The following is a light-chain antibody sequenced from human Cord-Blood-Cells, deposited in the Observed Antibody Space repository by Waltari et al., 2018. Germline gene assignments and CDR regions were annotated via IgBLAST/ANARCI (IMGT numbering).Light chain of an antibody. CDR3: SSYTSSSTYVV. CDR2: DVS. V-gene: IGLV2-14*01. J-gene: IGLJ2*01. CDR1: ISDVGGANY. Sequence: QSALTHPASVSGSPGQSITIPCTGTISDVGGANYVTWYQQHPGKAPKLMIYDVSKRPSGVSNRFSGSKSGNTASLTISGLQAEDEADYYCSSYTSSSTYVVFGGGTKLTVL.